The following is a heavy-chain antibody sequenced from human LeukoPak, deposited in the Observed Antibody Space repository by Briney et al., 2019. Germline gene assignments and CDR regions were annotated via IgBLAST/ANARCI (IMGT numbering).Heavy chain of an antibody. D-gene: IGHD1-26*01. V-gene: IGHV4-59*02. CDR1: GGSVRSYY. Sequence: KPSETLSLXCTVSGGSVRSYYWSWIRQPPGEGLEWIAYIHNTGSTNYNPSLKSRVTISLDTSKNEFSLKLTSVTAADTAVYYCVRDWEGFNFDIWGQGTMVTVSS. J-gene: IGHJ3*02. CDR2: IHNTGST. CDR3: VRDWEGFNFDI.